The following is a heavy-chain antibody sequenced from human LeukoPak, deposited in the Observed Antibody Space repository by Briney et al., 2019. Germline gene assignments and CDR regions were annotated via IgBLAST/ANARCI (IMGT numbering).Heavy chain of an antibody. J-gene: IGHJ5*02. CDR3: ARDFSSQNWFDT. Sequence: KASETLSLTCTVFGGSITTHSWSWIRQPAGRGLEWIGRFYSSGSTDYNPSLKSRVTMSVDTSKNQVSLKLSSVTAADTAIYYCARDFSSQNWFDTWGQGTLVTVSS. CDR1: GGSITTHS. D-gene: IGHD2/OR15-2a*01. CDR2: FYSSGST. V-gene: IGHV4-4*07.